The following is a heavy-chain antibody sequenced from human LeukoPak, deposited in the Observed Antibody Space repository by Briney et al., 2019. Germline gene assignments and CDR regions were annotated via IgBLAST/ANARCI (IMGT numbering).Heavy chain of an antibody. V-gene: IGHV3-53*04. CDR3: ASHSSSWYEPPGY. CDR2: IYSGGTT. CDR1: GFTVSTNC. Sequence: GGSLRLSCAASGFTVSTNCMTWVRQAPGKGLEWVSTIYSGGTTYYADSVMGRFTISRHNSRNTLYLQMNSLRAEDTAVYYCASHSSSWYEPPGYWGQGTLVTVSS. J-gene: IGHJ4*02. D-gene: IGHD6-13*01.